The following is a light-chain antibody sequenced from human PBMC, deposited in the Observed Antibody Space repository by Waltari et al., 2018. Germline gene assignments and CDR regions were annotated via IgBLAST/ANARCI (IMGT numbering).Light chain of an antibody. J-gene: IGLJ3*02. Sequence: QSVLTQPPSASGTPGQRVTISCTGSSSNIGGNVVNWYQQLPGKAPTLLIYRSDLRPSGVPDRFSGSKSGTSASLAISGLQSAEEGDYYCAAWDDSLHGHGVFGGGTKVTVL. CDR1: SSNIGGNV. V-gene: IGLV1-44*01. CDR3: AAWDDSLHGHGV. CDR2: RSD.